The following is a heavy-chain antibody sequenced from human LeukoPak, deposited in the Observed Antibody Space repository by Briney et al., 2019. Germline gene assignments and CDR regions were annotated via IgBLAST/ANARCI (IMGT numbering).Heavy chain of an antibody. J-gene: IGHJ4*02. Sequence: AASVKVSCKASGYTLTSYDINWVRQATGQGLEWMGWMNPNSGNTGYAQKFQGRVTMTRNTSISTAYMELSSLRSEDTAVYYCARDGSSSSSGHYWGQGTLVTVSS. CDR1: GYTLTSYD. CDR2: MNPNSGNT. D-gene: IGHD6-6*01. CDR3: ARDGSSSSSGHY. V-gene: IGHV1-8*01.